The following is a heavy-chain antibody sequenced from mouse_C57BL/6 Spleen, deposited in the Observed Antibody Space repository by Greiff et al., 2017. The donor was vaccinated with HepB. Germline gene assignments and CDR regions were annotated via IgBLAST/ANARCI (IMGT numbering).Heavy chain of an antibody. CDR2: ISSGSSTI. D-gene: IGHD1-1*01. Sequence: EVKLVESGGGLAKPGGSLKLSCAASGFTFSDYGMHWVRQAPEKGLEWVAYISSGSSTIYYADTVKGRFTISRDNAKNTLFLQMTSLRSEDTAMYYCARNYGSSYFAAYWGQGTLVTVSA. CDR1: GFTFSDYG. CDR3: ARNYGSSYFAAY. V-gene: IGHV5-17*01. J-gene: IGHJ3*01.